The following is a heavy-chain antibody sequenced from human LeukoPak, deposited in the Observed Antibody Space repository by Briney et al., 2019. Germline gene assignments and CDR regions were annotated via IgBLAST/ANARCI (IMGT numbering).Heavy chain of an antibody. D-gene: IGHD3-22*01. CDR1: GCAIISYY. Sequence: SETLSLTCSVSGCAIISYYWSWIRQPAGKGPEWIGRIYPTGNTDYNPSLKTRVTMSTDLSKKQFSLRLRSVTAADTAVYYCARLKFYDSTGYSPGYYMDVWGKGTAVTVSS. V-gene: IGHV4-4*07. CDR3: ARLKFYDSTGYSPGYYMDV. J-gene: IGHJ6*03. CDR2: IYPTGNT.